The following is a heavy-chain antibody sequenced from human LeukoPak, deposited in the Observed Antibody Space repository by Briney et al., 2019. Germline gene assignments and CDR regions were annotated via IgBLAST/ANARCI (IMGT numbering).Heavy chain of an antibody. Sequence: PGGALRVSCAASGFSFSNYVMHWVRQAPGRGLEGVAVISYDGSNEYYADSVKGRVTVSRDNSKNTLFLQMNSLRPEDTAVYYCAKDASGWYPNYYGLDVWGQGTTVTVSS. CDR3: AKDASGWYPNYYGLDV. V-gene: IGHV3-30*18. D-gene: IGHD6-19*01. CDR2: ISYDGSNE. J-gene: IGHJ6*02. CDR1: GFSFSNYV.